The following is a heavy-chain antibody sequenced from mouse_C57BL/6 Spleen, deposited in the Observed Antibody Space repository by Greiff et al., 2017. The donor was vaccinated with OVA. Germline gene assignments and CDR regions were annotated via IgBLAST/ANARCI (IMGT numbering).Heavy chain of an antibody. CDR1: GYTFTSYW. D-gene: IGHD1-1*01. J-gene: IGHJ3*01. Sequence: VQLQQPGAELVRPGSSVKLSCKASGYTFTSYWMAWVKQRPGQGLEWIGNIYPSDSETHYNQKFKDKATLTVDKSSSTAYMQLSSLTSEDSAVYYCARMGYYGSSSAWFAYWGQGTLVTVSA. CDR2: IYPSDSET. CDR3: ARMGYYGSSSAWFAY. V-gene: IGHV1-61*01.